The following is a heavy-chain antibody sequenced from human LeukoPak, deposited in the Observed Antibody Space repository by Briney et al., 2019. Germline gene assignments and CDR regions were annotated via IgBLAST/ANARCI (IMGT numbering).Heavy chain of an antibody. V-gene: IGHV3-21*01. D-gene: IGHD4-23*01. CDR3: ARAVVTLDDY. CDR2: ISSSSSYI. CDR1: GFTFSSYG. Sequence: GGSLRLSCAASGFTFSSYGMHWVRQAPGKGLEWVSSISSSSSYIYYADSVKGRFTISRDNAKNSLYLQMNSLRAEDTAVYYCARAVVTLDDYWGQGTLVTVSS. J-gene: IGHJ4*02.